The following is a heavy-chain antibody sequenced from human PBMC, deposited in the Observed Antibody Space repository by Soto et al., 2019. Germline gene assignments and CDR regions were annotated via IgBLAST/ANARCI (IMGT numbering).Heavy chain of an antibody. CDR3: ARAAISPYGGLIGPFDY. J-gene: IGHJ4*02. CDR1: GYTFTGSA. Sequence: QVHLVQSGGEEKKPGASVKVSCEASGYTFTGSAIHWLRQAPGQSLDWMGWSNPGNGNTRYSQKFLGRVIIISDTSANTAYLELGSLRSEDTAVYYCARAAISPYGGLIGPFDYWGQGNLVTVSS. CDR2: SNPGNGNT. V-gene: IGHV1-3*05. D-gene: IGHD3-16*02.